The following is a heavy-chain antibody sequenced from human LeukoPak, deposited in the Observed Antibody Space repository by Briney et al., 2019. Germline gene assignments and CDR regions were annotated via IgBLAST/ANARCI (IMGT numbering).Heavy chain of an antibody. CDR2: INHSGST. CDR1: GGSFSGYY. V-gene: IGHV4-34*01. CDR3: ARGDDSSGYYYAFPGYYYYGMDV. D-gene: IGHD3-22*01. Sequence: SETLSLTCAVYGGSFSGYYWSWIRQPPGKGLEWIGEINHSGSTYYNPSLKSRVTISVDTSKNQFSLKLSSVTAADTAVYYCARGDDSSGYYYAFPGYYYYGMDVWGQGTTVTVSS. J-gene: IGHJ6*02.